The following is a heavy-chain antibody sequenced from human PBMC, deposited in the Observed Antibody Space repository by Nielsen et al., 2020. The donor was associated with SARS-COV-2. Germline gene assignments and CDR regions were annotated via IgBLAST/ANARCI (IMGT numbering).Heavy chain of an antibody. CDR2: ISYDGSNK. Sequence: GGSLRLSCAASGFTFSSYGMHWVRQAPGKGLEWVAVISYDGSNKYYADSVKGRFTISRDNSKNTLYLQMNSLRAEDTAVYYCAKDQPDYYGSGSYYKDHGMDAWGQGTTVTVSS. V-gene: IGHV3-30*18. J-gene: IGHJ6*02. D-gene: IGHD3-10*01. CDR3: AKDQPDYYGSGSYYKDHGMDA. CDR1: GFTFSSYG.